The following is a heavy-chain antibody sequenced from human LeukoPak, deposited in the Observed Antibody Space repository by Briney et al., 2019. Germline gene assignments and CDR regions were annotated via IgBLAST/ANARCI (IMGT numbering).Heavy chain of an antibody. Sequence: GGSLRLSCAASGFTFKTYWMHWVRQAPGKGLVWVSRINSDGSTTSYADSVKGRFTISRDNAKNTLYLQMNSLRAEDTAVYYCARGVSYLHDAFDIWGQGTMVTVSS. CDR1: GFTFKTYW. J-gene: IGHJ3*02. CDR2: INSDGSTT. CDR3: ARGVSYLHDAFDI. D-gene: IGHD1-26*01. V-gene: IGHV3-74*01.